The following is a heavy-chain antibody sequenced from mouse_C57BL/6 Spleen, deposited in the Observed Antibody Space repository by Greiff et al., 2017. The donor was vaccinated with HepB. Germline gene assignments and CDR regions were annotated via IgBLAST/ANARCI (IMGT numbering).Heavy chain of an antibody. CDR1: GFTFSDYG. CDR3: ARDYGYDGDVYYAMDY. D-gene: IGHD2-2*01. V-gene: IGHV5-17*01. Sequence: DVMLVESGGGLVKPGGSLKLSCAASGFTFSDYGMHWVRQAPEKGLEWVAYISSGSSTIYYADTVKGRITISRDNAKNTLFLQMTSLRSEDTAMYYWARDYGYDGDVYYAMDYWGQGTSVTVSS. CDR2: ISSGSSTI. J-gene: IGHJ4*01.